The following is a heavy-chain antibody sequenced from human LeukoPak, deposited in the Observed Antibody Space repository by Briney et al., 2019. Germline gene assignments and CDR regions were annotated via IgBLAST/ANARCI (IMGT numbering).Heavy chain of an antibody. D-gene: IGHD3-22*01. CDR1: GFTFSGFA. V-gene: IGHV3-30*04. CDR2: ISYHGRDK. Sequence: SGGSLRLSCAGSGFTFSGFAMHWVRQAPGKGLEWVAGISYHGRDKYYADAVSGRFTISRDNSKNTLHLEMNSLRTDDTAVYYCTKERGGGGRRINLMVGGYGPWGQGTQVTVSS. CDR3: TKERGGGGRRINLMVGGYGP. J-gene: IGHJ5*02.